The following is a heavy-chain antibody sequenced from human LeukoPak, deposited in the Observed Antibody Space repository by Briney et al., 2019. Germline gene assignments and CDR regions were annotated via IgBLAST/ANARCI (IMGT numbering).Heavy chain of an antibody. CDR2: ISTSSSTT. V-gene: IGHV3-48*01. J-gene: IGHJ4*02. CDR3: ARGSLGSSTSSDCCPLDY. D-gene: IGHD2-21*01. CDR1: GFTFSSYS. Sequence: GGSLRLSCAASGFTFSSYSMNWVRQAPGKGLEWVSYISTSSSTTYYADSVKGRFTISRDNSKNTLYLQMNSLRAEDTAVFYCARGSLGSSTSSDCCPLDYWGQGALVTVSS.